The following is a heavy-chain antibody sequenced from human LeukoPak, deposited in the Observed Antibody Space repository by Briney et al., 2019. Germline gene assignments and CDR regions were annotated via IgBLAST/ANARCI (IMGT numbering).Heavy chain of an antibody. CDR1: GFTFSSYW. CDR2: ISSSSSYI. V-gene: IGHV3-21*01. Sequence: GGSLRLSCAASGFTFSSYWMSWVRQAPGKGLEWVSSISSSSSYIYYADSVKGRFTISRDNAKNSLYLQMNSLRAEDTAVYYCARGGRHGVFLTGYESDLWGRGTLVTVSS. J-gene: IGHJ2*01. D-gene: IGHD3-9*01. CDR3: ARGGRHGVFLTGYESDL.